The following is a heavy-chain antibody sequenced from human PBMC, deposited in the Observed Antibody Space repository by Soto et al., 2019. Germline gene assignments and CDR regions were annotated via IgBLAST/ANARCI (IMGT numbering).Heavy chain of an antibody. CDR1: GFTFSSYD. CDR3: ARAMTTVDGTYYFDY. J-gene: IGHJ4*02. D-gene: IGHD4-17*01. Sequence: GGSLRLSCVASGFTFSSYDMHWVRQATGKGLEWVSAIGTAGDPYYPGSVKGRFTISRENAKNSLYLQMNSLRAGDTAVYYCARAMTTVDGTYYFDYWGQGTLVTVSS. CDR2: IGTAGDP. V-gene: IGHV3-13*05.